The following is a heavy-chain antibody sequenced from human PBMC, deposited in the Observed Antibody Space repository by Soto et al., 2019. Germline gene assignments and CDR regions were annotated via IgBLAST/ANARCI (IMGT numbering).Heavy chain of an antibody. V-gene: IGHV3-33*01. D-gene: IGHD5-18*01. CDR3: ERDPRLWASYGWSNDAFDI. CDR1: GFTFSSYG. CDR2: IWYDGSNK. Sequence: QVQLVESGGGVVQPGRSLRLSCAASGFTFSSYGMNWVRQAPGKGLEWVAVIWYDGSNKYYADSVKGRFTISRDNSKNSLYLQMNNLKAEDAEVYYCERDPRLWASYGWSNDAFDIWGQGTMVTVSS. J-gene: IGHJ3*02.